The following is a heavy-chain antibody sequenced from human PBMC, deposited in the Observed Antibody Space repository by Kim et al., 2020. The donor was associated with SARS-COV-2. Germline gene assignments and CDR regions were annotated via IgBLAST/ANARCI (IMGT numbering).Heavy chain of an antibody. CDR3: AKDLVPAAMRYYYYGMDV. D-gene: IGHD2-2*01. Sequence: KGRFTISRDNSKNTLYLQMNSLRAEDTAVYYCAKDLVPAAMRYYYYGMDVWGQGTTVTVSS. J-gene: IGHJ6*02. V-gene: IGHV3-23*01.